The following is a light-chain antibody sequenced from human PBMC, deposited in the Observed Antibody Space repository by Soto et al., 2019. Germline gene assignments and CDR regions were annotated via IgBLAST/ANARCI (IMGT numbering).Light chain of an antibody. Sequence: EIVLTQSPGTLSLSPGERATLSCMASQSVSSSYLAWYQQKPGQAPRLLIYNAFNRATGIPDRFSGSGSGTDFTLTISRLEPEDFAVYYCQQYNNWPLTFGGGTKVDIK. J-gene: IGKJ4*01. V-gene: IGKV3-20*01. CDR3: QQYNNWPLT. CDR2: NAF. CDR1: QSVSSSY.